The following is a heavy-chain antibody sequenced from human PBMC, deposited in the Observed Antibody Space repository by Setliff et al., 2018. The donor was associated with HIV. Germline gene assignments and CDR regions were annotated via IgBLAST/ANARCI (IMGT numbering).Heavy chain of an antibody. V-gene: IGHV3-64D*09. CDR2: ISTNGDST. CDR3: VKSLMFFNWFDS. J-gene: IGHJ5*01. CDR1: GFTFSNYA. Sequence: ASGFTFSNYAMHWVRQAPGKGLEYVSSISTNGDSTSYADSVKGRFTISRDNSKNTLYLQMSSLRTEDTAVYYCVKSLMFFNWFDSWGQGTQVTVSS. D-gene: IGHD3-10*02.